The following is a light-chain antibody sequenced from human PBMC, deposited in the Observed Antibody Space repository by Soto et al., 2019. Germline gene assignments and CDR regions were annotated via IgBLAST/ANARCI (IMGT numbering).Light chain of an antibody. Sequence: DIQLTQSPFFLSASVGDRVTISCRASQAIYSYLAWYQQKPGKAPKLLIFGASKLQSGVPSRFSGSGSGTEFTLTISSLQPEDFAIYYCQQYGSLPFTFGPGTKVDIK. CDR1: QAIYSY. V-gene: IGKV1-9*01. CDR2: GAS. J-gene: IGKJ3*01. CDR3: QQYGSLPFT.